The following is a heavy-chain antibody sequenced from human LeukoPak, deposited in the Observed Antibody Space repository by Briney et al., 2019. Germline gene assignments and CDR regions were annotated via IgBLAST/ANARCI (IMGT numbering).Heavy chain of an antibody. CDR3: ARLYYDILTGYYVSWDYYYGMDV. CDR1: GYTFTSYD. Sequence: ASVKVSCKASGYTFTSYDINWVRQATGQGLEWMGWMNPNSGNTGYAQKFQGRATMTRNTSISTAYMELSSLRSEDTAVYYCARLYYDILTGYYVSWDYYYGMDVWGQGTTVTVSS. D-gene: IGHD3-9*01. CDR2: MNPNSGNT. J-gene: IGHJ6*02. V-gene: IGHV1-8*01.